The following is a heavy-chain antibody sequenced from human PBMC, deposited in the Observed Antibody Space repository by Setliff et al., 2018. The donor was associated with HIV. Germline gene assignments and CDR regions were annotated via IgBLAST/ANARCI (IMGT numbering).Heavy chain of an antibody. CDR3: ASGMRWDTAMGDAFDI. J-gene: IGHJ3*02. CDR1: GCTFTGYF. Sequence: ASVKVSCKTSGCTFTGYFIHWVRQAPGQGLEWMGRINPNSRGTNYAQKFQGRVTMTMDTSISTAYMELSSLRSDDTAVYYCASGMRWDTAMGDAFDIWGQGTMVTVSS. CDR2: INPNSRGT. V-gene: IGHV1-2*06. D-gene: IGHD5-18*01.